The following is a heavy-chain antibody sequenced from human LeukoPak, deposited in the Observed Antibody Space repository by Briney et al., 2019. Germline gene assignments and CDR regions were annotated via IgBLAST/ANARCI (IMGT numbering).Heavy chain of an antibody. CDR2: IYSGGST. CDR1: GFTVSSNY. V-gene: IGHV3-66*01. Sequence: GGSLRLSCAASGFTVSSNYMSWVRQAPGKGLEWVSVIYSGGSTYYADSVKGRFTISRDNSKSTLYLQMNSLRAEDTAVYYCARDSVSTLGDYWGQGTLVTVSS. CDR3: ARDSVSTLGDY. D-gene: IGHD2-2*01. J-gene: IGHJ4*02.